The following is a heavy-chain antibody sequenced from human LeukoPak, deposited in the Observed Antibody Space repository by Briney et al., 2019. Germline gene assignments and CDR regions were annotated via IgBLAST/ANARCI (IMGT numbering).Heavy chain of an antibody. CDR1: GGSFSGHY. CDR3: ARGRYNWNVIYYFDY. V-gene: IGHV4-34*01. D-gene: IGHD1-20*01. J-gene: IGHJ4*02. CDR2: INHSGST. Sequence: SETLPLTCAVYGGSFSGHYWSWIRQPPGKWLEWIGEINHSGSTNYNPSLKSRVTISVDTSKNQFSLKLSSVTAADTAVYYCARGRYNWNVIYYFDYWGQGTLVTVSS.